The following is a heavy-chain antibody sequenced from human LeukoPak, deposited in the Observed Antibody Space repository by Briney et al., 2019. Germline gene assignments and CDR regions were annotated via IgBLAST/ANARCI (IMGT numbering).Heavy chain of an antibody. D-gene: IGHD2-2*01. CDR3: ARDALDCSSTSCYFFYYGMDV. CDR1: GFTFSSYS. CDR2: ISSSSSYI. J-gene: IGHJ6*04. V-gene: IGHV3-21*01. Sequence: GGSLRLSCAASGFTFSSYSMNWVRQAPGKGREWVSSISSSSSYIYYADSVKGRFTISRDNAKNSLYLQMNSLRAEDTAVYYCARDALDCSSTSCYFFYYGMDVWGKGTTVTVSS.